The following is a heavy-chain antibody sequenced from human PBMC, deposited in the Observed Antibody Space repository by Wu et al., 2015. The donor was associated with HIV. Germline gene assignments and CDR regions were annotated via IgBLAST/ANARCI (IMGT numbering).Heavy chain of an antibody. CDR1: GYNFNEFY. CDR2: INPKTGKT. J-gene: IGHJ5*02. V-gene: IGHV1-2*02. CDR3: VRDGGPVEFDR. Sequence: QVQLVQSGPEIKEPGASVKVSCKGSGYNFNEFYTHWVRQAPGHGPEWMGFINPKTGKTKYAEKFQDRVTLSRDTSMRTTYMELTRLTSDDSAMYYCVRDGGPVEFDRWGQGTPVIVSS. D-gene: IGHD6-19*01.